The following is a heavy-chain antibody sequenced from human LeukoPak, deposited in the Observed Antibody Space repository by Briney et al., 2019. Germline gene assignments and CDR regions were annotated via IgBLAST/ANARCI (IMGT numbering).Heavy chain of an antibody. CDR2: ISAYNGNT. CDR3: ARDPPFIVVVVAATPDDY. Sequence: ASVKVSCKASGYTFTSYGISWVRQAPGQGLEGMGWISAYNGNTNYAQKLQGRVTMTTDTSTSTAYMELRSLRSDDTAVYYCARDPPFIVVVVAATPDDYWGQGTLVTVSS. CDR1: GYTFTSYG. V-gene: IGHV1-18*01. J-gene: IGHJ4*02. D-gene: IGHD2-15*01.